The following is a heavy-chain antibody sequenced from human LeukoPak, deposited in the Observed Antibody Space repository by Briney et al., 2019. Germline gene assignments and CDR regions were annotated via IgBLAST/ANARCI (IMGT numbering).Heavy chain of an antibody. CDR2: IKQDGSEK. Sequence: GGSLRLSCVVSGFTFNRCWMNWVRQAPGKGLEWVANIKQDGSEKYYVDSVKGRFTISRDNAKNSLYLQMNSLRAEDTAVYYCARAGYYDSSGYYYALDAFDIWGQGTMVTVSS. CDR3: ARAGYYDSSGYYYALDAFDI. D-gene: IGHD3-22*01. CDR1: GFTFNRCW. V-gene: IGHV3-7*03. J-gene: IGHJ3*02.